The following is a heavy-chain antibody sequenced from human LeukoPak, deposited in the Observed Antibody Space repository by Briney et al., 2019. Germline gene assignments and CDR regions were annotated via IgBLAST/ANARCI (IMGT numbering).Heavy chain of an antibody. V-gene: IGHV3-30*18. CDR2: ISYDGSNK. D-gene: IGHD6-13*01. Sequence: GGSLRLSCAASGFTFSSYGMHWARQAPGKRLERVAVISYDGSNKYYADSVKGRFTISRDNSKNTLYLQMNSLRAEDTAVYYCAKDYGSSSWYEAFDYWGQGTLVTVSS. CDR1: GFTFSSYG. J-gene: IGHJ4*02. CDR3: AKDYGSSSWYEAFDY.